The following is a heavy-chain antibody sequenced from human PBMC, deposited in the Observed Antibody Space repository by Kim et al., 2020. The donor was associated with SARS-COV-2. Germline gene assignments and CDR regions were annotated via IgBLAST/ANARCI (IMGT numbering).Heavy chain of an antibody. V-gene: IGHV3-48*04. J-gene: IGHJ2*01. CDR2: ISSSSSTI. CDR1: GFTFSSYS. CDR3: ARGISDWYFDL. Sequence: GGSLRLSCAASGFTFSSYSMNWVRQAPGKGLEWVSYISSSSSTIYYTDSVKGRFTISRDNAKNSLYLQMTSLRAEDTAVYYCARGISDWYFDLLGRGTLVTVAS.